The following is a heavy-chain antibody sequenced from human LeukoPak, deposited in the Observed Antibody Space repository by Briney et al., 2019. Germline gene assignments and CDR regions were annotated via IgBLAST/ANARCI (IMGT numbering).Heavy chain of an antibody. V-gene: IGHV4-34*01. CDR3: ANGGGSGSYYTGY. CDR2: INRGGST. Sequence: SETLSLTCTVSGGSFSGYYWSWIRQPPGKGLEWIGEINRGGSTNYNPSLKSRVTISVDTSKNQFSLKMNSVTAADTAVYYCANGGGSGSYYTGYWGQGTLVTVSS. J-gene: IGHJ4*02. D-gene: IGHD3-10*01. CDR1: GGSFSGYY.